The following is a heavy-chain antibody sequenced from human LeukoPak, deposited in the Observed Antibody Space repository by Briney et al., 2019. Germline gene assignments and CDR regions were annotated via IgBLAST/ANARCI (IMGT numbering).Heavy chain of an antibody. CDR3: ARVRKHIVVVTAIPYYYMDV. D-gene: IGHD2-21*02. V-gene: IGHV3-7*01. J-gene: IGHJ6*03. CDR2: IDQDGTTR. Sequence: GGSLRLSCAASGFTLSNYWMSWVRQAPGKGLEWVANIDQDGTTRSYVDSVKGRFTISRDNAKNSLHLQMNSLRADDTAVYYCARVRKHIVVVTAIPYYYMDVWGKGTTVTVSS. CDR1: GFTLSNYW.